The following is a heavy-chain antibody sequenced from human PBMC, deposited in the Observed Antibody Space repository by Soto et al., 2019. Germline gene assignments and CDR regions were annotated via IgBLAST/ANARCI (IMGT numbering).Heavy chain of an antibody. Sequence: SETLSLTCAVYGGSFTGYYWSWIRQPPGKGLEWIGEINHSGSTNYNPSLKSRVTISVDTSKNQFSLKLSSVTAADTAVYYCGRGGGAGADYGGKEPLVTVPS. CDR3: GRGGGAGADY. V-gene: IGHV4-34*01. D-gene: IGHD3-16*01. CDR2: INHSGST. CDR1: GGSFTGYY. J-gene: IGHJ4*02.